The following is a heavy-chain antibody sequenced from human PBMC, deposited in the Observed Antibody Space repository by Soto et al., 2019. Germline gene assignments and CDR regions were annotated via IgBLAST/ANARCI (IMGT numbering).Heavy chain of an antibody. V-gene: IGHV3-48*04. CDR2: IGSTGSVT. CDR3: ARARPTSGPAYGLEI. J-gene: IGHJ3*02. D-gene: IGHD4-17*01. Sequence: EVQLVESGGGLVQPGGSLRLSCAVSGFTFSGYSFNWVRQAPGRGLERVSFIGSTGSVTHYADSVMGRFTISRDNARNSLYLQMDSLRADDTAVYRCARARPTSGPAYGLEIWGQGTVVTVSS. CDR1: GFTFSGYS.